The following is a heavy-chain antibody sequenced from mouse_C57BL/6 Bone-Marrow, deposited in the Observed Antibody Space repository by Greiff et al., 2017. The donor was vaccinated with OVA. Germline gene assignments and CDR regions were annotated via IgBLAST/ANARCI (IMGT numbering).Heavy chain of an antibody. V-gene: IGHV2-2*01. D-gene: IGHD2-2*01. CDR2: IWSGGST. J-gene: IGHJ2*01. CDR1: GFSLTSYG. CDR3: ARYGYDYFDY. Sequence: VMLVESGPGLVQPSQSLSITCTVSGFSLTSYGVHWVRQSPGKGLEWLGVIWSGGSTDYNAAFISRLSISKDNSTSQVFFKMNSLQADDTAIYYCARYGYDYFDYWGQGTTLTVSS.